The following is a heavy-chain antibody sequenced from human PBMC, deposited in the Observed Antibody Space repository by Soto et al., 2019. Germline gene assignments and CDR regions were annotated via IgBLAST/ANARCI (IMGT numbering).Heavy chain of an antibody. J-gene: IGHJ1*01. Sequence: GESLKISCKGSGYSFTTHWIGWVRQMPGKGLEWMGIIYPGDSDTRYSPSFQGQVTISADKSTSTAYLQWSSLKASDTAMYYCARRDDSPTAEYFQHWGQGTLVTVSS. CDR1: GYSFTTHW. D-gene: IGHD2-21*01. V-gene: IGHV5-51*01. CDR2: IYPGDSDT. CDR3: ARRDDSPTAEYFQH.